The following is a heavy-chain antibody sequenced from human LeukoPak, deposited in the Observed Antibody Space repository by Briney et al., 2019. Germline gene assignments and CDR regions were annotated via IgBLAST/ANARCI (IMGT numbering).Heavy chain of an antibody. CDR3: ARSPKAAIFGVVLYYFDY. Sequence: SETLSLTCTVSGYSISSGYYWGWIRQPPGKGLEWIGSIYHSGSTYYNPSLKSRVTISVDTSKNQFSLKLSSVTAADTAVYYCARSPKAAIFGVVLYYFDYWGQGTLVSVSS. CDR2: IYHSGST. CDR1: GYSISSGYY. V-gene: IGHV4-38-2*02. J-gene: IGHJ4*02. D-gene: IGHD3-3*01.